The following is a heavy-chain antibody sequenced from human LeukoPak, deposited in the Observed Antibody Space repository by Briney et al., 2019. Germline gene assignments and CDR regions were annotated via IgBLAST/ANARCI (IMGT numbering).Heavy chain of an antibody. D-gene: IGHD5-24*01. CDR1: GFSFSRYA. V-gene: IGHV3-23*01. CDR3: AKVRDGYTLDF. Sequence: SGGSLRLSCAASGFSFSRYAMTWVRQAPGKRLEWVSVISGSGGSTYYADSVKGRFTISRDNSKNTLYLQMNSLRAEDTAVYYCAKVRDGYTLDFWGQGTLVTVSS. J-gene: IGHJ4*02. CDR2: ISGSGGST.